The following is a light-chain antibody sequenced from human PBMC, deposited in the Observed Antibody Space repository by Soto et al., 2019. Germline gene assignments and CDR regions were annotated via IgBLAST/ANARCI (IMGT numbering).Light chain of an antibody. Sequence: EIVKTPSPATLSVSRVVRATLSCRASQSVSSNLAWYQQKPGQTPRLLIYGASTRATGIPAGFSGSGSGTEFTLTISSLQSEDFAVYYCQQYNNWPPITFGQGTRLEIK. V-gene: IGKV3-15*01. J-gene: IGKJ5*01. CDR1: QSVSSN. CDR2: GAS. CDR3: QQYNNWPPIT.